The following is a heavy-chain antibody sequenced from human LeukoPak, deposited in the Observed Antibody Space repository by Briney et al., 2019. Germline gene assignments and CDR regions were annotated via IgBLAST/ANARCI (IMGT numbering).Heavy chain of an antibody. V-gene: IGHV1-24*01. CDR2: FDSEDSET. Sequence: GASVKVSCKISRYTLTEFSMHWVRQALGKGLEWMGGFDSEDSETTYAQKFQGRVTMTEDTSTDTAYMELSSLRSEDTATYYCAADYASAGHSHWGQGTLVTVSS. D-gene: IGHD3-10*01. J-gene: IGHJ4*01. CDR1: RYTLTEFS. CDR3: AADYASAGHSH.